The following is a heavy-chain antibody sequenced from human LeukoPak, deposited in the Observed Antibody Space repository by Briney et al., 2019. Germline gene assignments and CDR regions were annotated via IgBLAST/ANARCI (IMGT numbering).Heavy chain of an antibody. Sequence: SQTLSLTCAISGDSVSSNSAAWNWIRQSPSRGLEWLGRTYYRSKWCNDYAVSVKSRITINPDTSKNQFSLQLNSVTPEDTAVYYSARSHCSSTSCYLVAAAVSLAEFDYWGQGTLVTVSS. V-gene: IGHV6-1*01. CDR1: GDSVSSNSAA. CDR3: ARSHCSSTSCYLVAAAVSLAEFDY. CDR2: TYYRSKWCN. D-gene: IGHD2-2*01. J-gene: IGHJ4*02.